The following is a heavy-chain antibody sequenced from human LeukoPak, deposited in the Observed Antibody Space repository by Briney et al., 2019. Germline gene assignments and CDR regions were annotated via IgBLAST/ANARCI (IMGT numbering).Heavy chain of an antibody. D-gene: IGHD3-9*01. CDR2: IYAGGTT. Sequence: GGSLRLSCEVSGFTVSSSYMSWVRQAPGKGLEWVSVIYAGGTTYYADSVKGRFTISRHNSKNTLYLQMNSLRADDTAVYYRARVFYDILTGYGIFDYWGQGTLVTVSS. V-gene: IGHV3-53*04. CDR3: ARVFYDILTGYGIFDY. CDR1: GFTVSSSY. J-gene: IGHJ4*02.